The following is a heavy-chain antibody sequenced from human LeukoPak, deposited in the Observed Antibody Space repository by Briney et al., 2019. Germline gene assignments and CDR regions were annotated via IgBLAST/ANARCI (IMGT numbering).Heavy chain of an antibody. CDR3: ARNPAYCTSTSCYNDY. CDR1: GGTFSSYA. CDR2: IIPIFGTA. V-gene: IGHV1-69*01. D-gene: IGHD2-2*02. Sequence: SVKVSCKASGGTFSSYAISWVRQAPGQGLEWMGGIIPIFGTANYAQKFQGRVTITADESTSTAYMELSRLTSDDTAVYYCARNPAYCTSTSCYNDYWGQGTLVTVSS. J-gene: IGHJ4*02.